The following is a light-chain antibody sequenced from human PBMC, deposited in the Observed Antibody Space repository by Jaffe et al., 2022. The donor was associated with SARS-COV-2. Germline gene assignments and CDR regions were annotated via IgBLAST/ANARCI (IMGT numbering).Light chain of an antibody. J-gene: IGKJ2*01. CDR1: QSLLYSNGYNY. V-gene: IGKV2-28*01. CDR3: MQALQTPRT. CDR2: LGS. Sequence: DIVMTQSPLSLPVTPGEPASISCRSSQSLLYSNGYNYLDWYLQKPGQSPQLLIYLGSNRASGVPDRFSGGGSGTDFTLKISRVEAEDVGVYYCMQALQTPRTFGQGTKLEI.